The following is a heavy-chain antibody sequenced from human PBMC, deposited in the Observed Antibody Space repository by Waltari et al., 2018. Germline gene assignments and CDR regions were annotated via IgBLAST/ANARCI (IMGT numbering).Heavy chain of an antibody. J-gene: IGHJ6*03. CDR1: GDTFSIDT. CDR3: AGGDGGYFYYKLDV. V-gene: IGHV1-69*02. CDR2: IMPDIKYT. D-gene: IGHD3-10*01. Sequence: QVHLVQSGAEMKKPGSSVKVSCKPSGDTFSIDTVTWVRQGPGQGLEWMGRIMPDIKYTDYARGLQCRVTITADKSTSTVYMERTSLTSEDTAVYYCAGGDGGYFYYKLDVWGDGTTVTVSS.